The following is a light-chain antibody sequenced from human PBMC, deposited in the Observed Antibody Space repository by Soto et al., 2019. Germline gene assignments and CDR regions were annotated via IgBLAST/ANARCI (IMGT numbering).Light chain of an antibody. CDR1: SSDVGGYNY. Sequence: QSALTQPASVSGSPGQSITISCTGTSSDVGGYNYVSWYQQHPGKAPKLMIYEVSNRPSGVSNRFSGSKSGNTASRTISGLQAEDEADYYCSSYTSSSPLVFGGGTKVTVL. CDR3: SSYTSSSPLV. CDR2: EVS. J-gene: IGLJ2*01. V-gene: IGLV2-14*01.